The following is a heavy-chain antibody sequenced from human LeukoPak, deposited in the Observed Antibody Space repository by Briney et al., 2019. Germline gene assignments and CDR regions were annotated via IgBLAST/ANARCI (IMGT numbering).Heavy chain of an antibody. CDR1: GFTFNSHG. CDR3: AKVQSYYGILTGDPFDY. Sequence: GGSLRLSXAASGFTFNSHGMHWVRQGPGKGPEWVAFIVYDGGYKYYADSVKGRFTISRYNSKNTLFLQMNSLRTEDTAVYYCAKVQSYYGILTGDPFDYWGQGTLVTVSS. D-gene: IGHD3-9*01. V-gene: IGHV3-30*02. CDR2: IVYDGGYK. J-gene: IGHJ4*02.